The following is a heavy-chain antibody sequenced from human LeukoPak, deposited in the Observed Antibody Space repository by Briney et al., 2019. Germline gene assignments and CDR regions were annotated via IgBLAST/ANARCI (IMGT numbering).Heavy chain of an antibody. CDR2: ISWNSGSI. J-gene: IGHJ4*02. D-gene: IGHD5-18*01. V-gene: IGHV3-9*03. CDR3: TKASGYSSGSIDY. Sequence: GRSLRLSXAASGFTFDDYGMHWVRQAPGKGLEWVSGISWNSGSIGYADSVKGRFTISRDNAKSTLYLQMNSLRPEDMALYYCTKASGYSSGSIDYWGQGTLVTVSS. CDR1: GFTFDDYG.